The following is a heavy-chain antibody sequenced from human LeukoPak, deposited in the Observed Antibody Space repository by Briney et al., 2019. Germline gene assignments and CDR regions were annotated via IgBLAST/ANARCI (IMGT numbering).Heavy chain of an antibody. Sequence: GGSLRLSCAASGFTFSSYWMSWVRQAPGKGLEWVANIKQDGSEKYYVDSVKGRFTIPRDNAKNSLYLQMNSLRAEDTAVYYCARDRIGGMTGTGYYYYMDVWGKGTTVTVSS. CDR2: IKQDGSEK. J-gene: IGHJ6*03. CDR1: GFTFSSYW. V-gene: IGHV3-7*01. D-gene: IGHD1-20*01. CDR3: ARDRIGGMTGTGYYYYMDV.